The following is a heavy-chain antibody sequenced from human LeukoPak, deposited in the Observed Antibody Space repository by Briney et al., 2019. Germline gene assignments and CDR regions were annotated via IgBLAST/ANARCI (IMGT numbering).Heavy chain of an antibody. CDR3: ARPTKDY. CDR1: RGSFSGYY. Sequence: PSETLSLTCAVYRGSFSGYYWSWICQPPGKGLEWIGEINHSGSTNYNPSLKSRVTISVDTSKNQFSLKLSSVTAADTAVYYCARPTKDYWGQGTLVTVSS. CDR2: INHSGST. J-gene: IGHJ4*02. V-gene: IGHV4-34*01.